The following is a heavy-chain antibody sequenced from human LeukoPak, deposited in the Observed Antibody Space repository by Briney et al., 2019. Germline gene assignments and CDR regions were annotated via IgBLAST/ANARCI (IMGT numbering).Heavy chain of an antibody. J-gene: IGHJ4*02. CDR2: IYYSGST. D-gene: IGHD3-3*01. V-gene: IGHV4-61*08. CDR1: GGSISSGGYS. Sequence: PSETLSLTCAVSGGSISSGGYSWSWIRQPPGKGLEWIGYIYYSGSTNYNPSLKSRVTISVDTSKNQFSLKLSSVTAADTAVYYCARTRYDFWSGYYPYYFDYWGQGTLVTVSS. CDR3: ARTRYDFWSGYYPYYFDY.